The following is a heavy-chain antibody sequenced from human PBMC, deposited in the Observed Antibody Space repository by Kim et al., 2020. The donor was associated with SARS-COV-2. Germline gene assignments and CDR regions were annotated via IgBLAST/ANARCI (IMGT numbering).Heavy chain of an antibody. Sequence: SYNPPLRSRVTISVDASKNQFSLKLSSVTAADTAVYYCNYGAGYYYGMDVWGQGTTVTVSS. D-gene: IGHD3-16*01. J-gene: IGHJ6*02. CDR3: NYGAGYYYGMDV. V-gene: IGHV4-39*01.